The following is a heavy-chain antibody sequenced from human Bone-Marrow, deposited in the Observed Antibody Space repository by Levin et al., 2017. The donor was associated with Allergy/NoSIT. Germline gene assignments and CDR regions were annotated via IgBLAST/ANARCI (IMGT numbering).Heavy chain of an antibody. V-gene: IGHV4-39*01. CDR1: GGSISSDDYN. Sequence: SATLSLTCTVSGGSISSDDYNWDWIRQPPGRGLEWIASIHYTGDIYYNPSLMSRVTLSVDTSKDQFSLKLTSVTAADTALYYCARRLQHGTWRFDPWGQGTLVTVSS. CDR2: IHYTGDI. CDR3: ARRLQHGTWRFDP. D-gene: IGHD1-1*01. J-gene: IGHJ5*02.